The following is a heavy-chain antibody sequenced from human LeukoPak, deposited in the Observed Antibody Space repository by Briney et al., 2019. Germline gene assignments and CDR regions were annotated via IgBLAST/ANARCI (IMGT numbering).Heavy chain of an antibody. D-gene: IGHD2-15*01. V-gene: IGHV3-30*02. CDR1: GFNFRGYA. CDR2: LRFDGSNE. J-gene: IGHJ4*02. Sequence: GGSLRLSCAASGFNFRGYAMHWVRLVPGKGLEWVAFLRFDGSNEKYAESLKGRFTISRDNSKDTLYLQINTLRVDDSAVYYCAKEGYVNGVVDYWGQGTLVTVSS. CDR3: AKEGYVNGVVDY.